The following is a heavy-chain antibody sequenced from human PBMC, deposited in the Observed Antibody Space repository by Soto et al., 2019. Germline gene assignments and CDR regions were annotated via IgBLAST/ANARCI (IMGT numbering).Heavy chain of an antibody. D-gene: IGHD1-1*01. CDR2: TYYRSKWYN. J-gene: IGHJ6*03. CDR1: GDSVSSNSAT. Sequence: SQTLSLTCAISGDSVSSNSATWNWIRQSPSRGLEWLGRTYYRSKWYNDYAVSVKSRITINPDTSKNQFSLQLNSVTPEDTAVYYCARDLDTTETTRIGVKSFYYYMDVWGKGTTVTVSS. V-gene: IGHV6-1*01. CDR3: ARDLDTTETTRIGVKSFYYYMDV.